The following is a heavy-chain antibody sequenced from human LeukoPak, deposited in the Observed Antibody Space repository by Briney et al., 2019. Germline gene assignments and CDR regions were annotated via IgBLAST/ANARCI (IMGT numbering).Heavy chain of an antibody. CDR3: ARAVGDYTFDY. Sequence: PSETLSLTCTVSGGSIRSYYWSWFRQPPGKGLERIAYISNTGSTKYNPSLRSRVTISADTSKNQFSLKLSSVTAADTAVYYCARAVGDYTFDYWGRGALVTVSS. V-gene: IGHV4-59*01. CDR1: GGSIRSYY. D-gene: IGHD4-17*01. J-gene: IGHJ4*02. CDR2: ISNTGST.